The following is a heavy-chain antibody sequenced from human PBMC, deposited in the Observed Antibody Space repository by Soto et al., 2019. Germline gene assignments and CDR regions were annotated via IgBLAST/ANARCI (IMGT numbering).Heavy chain of an antibody. Sequence: GGSLRLSCAASGFTFSSYGMHWVRQAPGKGLEWVAVISYDGSNKYYADSVKGRFTISRDNSKNTLYLQMNSLRAEDTAVYYCAKLYYYDSSGPDYWGQGTL. CDR2: ISYDGSNK. D-gene: IGHD3-22*01. CDR3: AKLYYYDSSGPDY. J-gene: IGHJ4*02. CDR1: GFTFSSYG. V-gene: IGHV3-30*18.